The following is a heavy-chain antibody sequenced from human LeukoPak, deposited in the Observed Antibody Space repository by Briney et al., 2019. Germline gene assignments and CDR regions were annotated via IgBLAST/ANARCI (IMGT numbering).Heavy chain of an antibody. CDR1: GYTFTGYY. V-gene: IGHV1-2*02. CDR3: ARAYCSGGSCYSNNWFDP. Sequence: ASVTVSFTASGYTFTGYYMHWVRQAPGQGLEWMGWINPNSGGTNYAQKFQGRVTMTRDTSISTAYMELSMLRSDDTAVYYCARAYCSGGSCYSNNWFDPWGQGTLVTVSS. J-gene: IGHJ5*02. CDR2: INPNSGGT. D-gene: IGHD2-15*01.